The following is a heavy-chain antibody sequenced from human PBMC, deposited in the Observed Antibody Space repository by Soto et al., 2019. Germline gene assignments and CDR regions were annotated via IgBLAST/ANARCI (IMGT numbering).Heavy chain of an antibody. Sequence: SETLSLTCTVSGGSIISGGYYWVWIRQHPGKGLEWIGYIYYSGSTYYNPSLKSRVTISVDTSKNHFSLKLSSVTAADTAVYYCARDFGDVYYDILTGVYYYYGMDVWGQGTTVTVSS. D-gene: IGHD3-9*01. CDR1: GGSIISGGYY. CDR3: ARDFGDVYYDILTGVYYYYGMDV. J-gene: IGHJ6*02. CDR2: IYYSGST. V-gene: IGHV4-31*03.